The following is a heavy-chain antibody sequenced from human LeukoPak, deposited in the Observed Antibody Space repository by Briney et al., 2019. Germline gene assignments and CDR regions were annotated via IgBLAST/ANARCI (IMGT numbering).Heavy chain of an antibody. CDR1: GGSFSGYY. V-gene: IGHV4-34*01. D-gene: IGHD3-10*01. CDR2: INHSGST. CDR3: AREVIGEFGNWFDP. J-gene: IGHJ5*02. Sequence: SETLSLTCAVYGGSFSGYYWSWIRQPPGKGLEWIGEINHSGSTNYNPSLKSRVTISVDTSKNQFSLKLNSVTAADTAVYYCAREVIGEFGNWFDPWGQGTLVTVSS.